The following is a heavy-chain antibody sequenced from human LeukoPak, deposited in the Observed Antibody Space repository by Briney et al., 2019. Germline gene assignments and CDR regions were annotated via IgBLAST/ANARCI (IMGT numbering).Heavy chain of an antibody. CDR1: GGSISSSSYY. CDR2: IYYSGST. J-gene: IGHJ4*02. CDR3: ARPSSYSYGYNY. Sequence: TSETLSLTCTVSGGSISSSSYYWGWIRQPPEKGLEWIGSIYYSGSTYYNPSLKSRVTISVDTSKNQFSLKLSSVTAADTAVNYCARPSSYSYGYNYWGQGTLFTVSS. V-gene: IGHV4-39*01. D-gene: IGHD5-18*01.